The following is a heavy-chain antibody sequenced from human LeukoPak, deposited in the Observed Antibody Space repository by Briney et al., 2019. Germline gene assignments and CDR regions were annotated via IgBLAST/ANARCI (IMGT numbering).Heavy chain of an antibody. J-gene: IGHJ6*02. V-gene: IGHV3-21*04. CDR3: ARPHYDFWSGYFGPYYYYGMDV. CDR2: ISSSSSYI. Sequence: GGSLRLSCAASGFTFSSYSMNWVRQAPGKGLEWVSSISSSSSYIYYADSVKGRFTISRDNAKNSLYLQMNSLRAEDTAVYYCARPHYDFWSGYFGPYYYYGMDVWGQGTTVTVSS. CDR1: GFTFSSYS. D-gene: IGHD3-3*01.